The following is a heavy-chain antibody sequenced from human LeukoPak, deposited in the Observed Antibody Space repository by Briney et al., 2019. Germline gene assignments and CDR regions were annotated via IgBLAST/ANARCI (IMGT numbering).Heavy chain of an antibody. CDR2: INHSGST. CDR1: GGSFSGYY. J-gene: IGHJ4*02. V-gene: IGHV4-34*01. Sequence: NASETLSLTCAVYGGSFSGYYWSWIRQPPGKGLEWIGEINHSGSTNYNPSLKSRVTISVDTSKNQFSLKLSSVTAADTAVYYCASVTTQQGSAAAAPYFDYWGQGTLVTVSS. CDR3: ASVTTQQGSAAAAPYFDY. D-gene: IGHD6-13*01.